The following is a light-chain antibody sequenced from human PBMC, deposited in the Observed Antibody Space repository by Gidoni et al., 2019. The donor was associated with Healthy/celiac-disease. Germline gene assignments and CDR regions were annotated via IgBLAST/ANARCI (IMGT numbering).Light chain of an antibody. Sequence: STELTQPLSVSVSPGQTASITCTGDKLGDKYACWYQQKPGQSPVLVIYQDSKRHSGIPVRFSGSNSGNTATLTISGTQAIDEADYYCQAWDSSTYVFGTGTKVTVL. CDR1: KLGDKY. J-gene: IGLJ1*01. CDR3: QAWDSSTYV. CDR2: QDS. V-gene: IGLV3-1*01.